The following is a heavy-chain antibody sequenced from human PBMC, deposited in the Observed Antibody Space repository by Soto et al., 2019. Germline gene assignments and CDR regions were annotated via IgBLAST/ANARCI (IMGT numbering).Heavy chain of an antibody. CDR2: IYYSGST. J-gene: IGHJ5*02. V-gene: IGHV4-31*03. CDR3: AREDRQPWFDWFDP. CDR1: GGSISSGGYY. Sequence: SETLSLTCTVSGGSISSGGYYWSWIRQHPGKGLEWIGYIYYSGSTYYNPSLKSRVTISVDTSKNQFSLKLSSVTAADTAVYYCAREDRQPWFDWFDPWGQGTLVTVSS. D-gene: IGHD5-18*01.